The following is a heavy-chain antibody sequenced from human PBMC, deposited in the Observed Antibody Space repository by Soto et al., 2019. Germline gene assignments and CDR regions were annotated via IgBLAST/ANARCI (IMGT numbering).Heavy chain of an antibody. CDR3: ARDSLYSGSYVDY. CDR1: GYTFTGYY. J-gene: IGHJ4*02. Sequence: GASVKVSCKASGYTFTGYYMHWVRQAPGQGLEWMGWINPNSGGTNYAQKFQGRVTMTRDTSISTAYMELSRLRSDDTAMYYCARDSLYSGSYVDYWGQGTLVTVSS. CDR2: INPNSGGT. V-gene: IGHV1-2*02. D-gene: IGHD1-26*01.